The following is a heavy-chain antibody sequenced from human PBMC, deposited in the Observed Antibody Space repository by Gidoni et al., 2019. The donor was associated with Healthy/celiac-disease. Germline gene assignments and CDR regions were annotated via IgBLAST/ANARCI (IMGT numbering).Heavy chain of an antibody. J-gene: IGHJ4*02. D-gene: IGHD3-3*01. CDR2: VLTIFGRA. CDR3: ARWVDTYGIGVFSFFY. V-gene: IGHV1-69*01. CDR1: GGTLRSYA. Sequence: QVQLVKSGAEGKKPGSSAKDSCKASGGTLRSYAISWVRQGPGQGLEWMGGVLTIFGRADYSQKFQGRITMTADESTRTAYMEVKNLRSDDTAVYYFARWVDTYGIGVFSFFYWGQGTLVTVSS.